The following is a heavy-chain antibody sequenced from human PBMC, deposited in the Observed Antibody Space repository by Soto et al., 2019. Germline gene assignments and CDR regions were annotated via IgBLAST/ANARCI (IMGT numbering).Heavy chain of an antibody. CDR3: AKDNGYSHTRGTDV. CDR1: GFTFSSYG. CDR2: ISYDGSNK. D-gene: IGHD5-18*01. V-gene: IGHV3-30*18. Sequence: QVQLVESGGGVVQPGRSLRLSCAASGFTFSSYGMHWVRQAPGKGLEWVAVISYDGSNKYYADSVKGRFTISRDNSKNTVYLQMNSLRAEDTAVYYCAKDNGYSHTRGTDVWGQGTTVTVSS. J-gene: IGHJ6*02.